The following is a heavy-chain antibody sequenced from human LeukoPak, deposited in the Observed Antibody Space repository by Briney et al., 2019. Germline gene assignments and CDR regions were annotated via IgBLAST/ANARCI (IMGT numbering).Heavy chain of an antibody. Sequence: ASVKVSCKASGYTFTGYYMHWVRQAPGQGLEWMGWINPNSGDTNYAQKLQGRVTMTTDTSTSTAYMELRSLRSDDTAVYYCARLEHGSGGSGSYYNTNWFDPWGQGTLVTVSS. CDR3: ARLEHGSGGSGSYYNTNWFDP. V-gene: IGHV1-2*02. J-gene: IGHJ5*02. CDR1: GYTFTGYY. CDR2: INPNSGDT. D-gene: IGHD3-10*01.